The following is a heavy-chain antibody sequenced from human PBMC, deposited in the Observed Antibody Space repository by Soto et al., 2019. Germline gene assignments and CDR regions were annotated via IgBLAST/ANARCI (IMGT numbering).Heavy chain of an antibody. CDR1: GGTFSSYA. Sequence: PSVKVSCKASGGTFSSYAISWVRQAPGQGLEWMGGIIPIFGTANYAQKFQGRGKITADESTSTAYMELGSLRSEDTAVYYCASEMRGTDYYYGMDVWGQGTGVTVSS. CDR2: IIPIFGTA. J-gene: IGHJ6*02. V-gene: IGHV1-69*13. CDR3: ASEMRGTDYYYGMDV.